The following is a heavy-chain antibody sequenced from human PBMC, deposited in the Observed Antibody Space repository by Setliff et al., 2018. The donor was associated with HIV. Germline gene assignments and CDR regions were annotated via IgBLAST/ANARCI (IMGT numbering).Heavy chain of an antibody. J-gene: IGHJ5*02. D-gene: IGHD3-22*01. V-gene: IGHV4-30-4*07. CDR1: GDSIASGGYS. CDR2: IYYSGGT. CDR3: ARENGWLFGWFDP. Sequence: LSLTCTVSGDSIASGGYSWTWIRQPPGKALEWIGYIYYSGGTSYSGTTYYNPSVASRITISGDTSKNQFSLKLTSVTAADTAIYYCARENGWLFGWFDPWGQGTPVTVSS.